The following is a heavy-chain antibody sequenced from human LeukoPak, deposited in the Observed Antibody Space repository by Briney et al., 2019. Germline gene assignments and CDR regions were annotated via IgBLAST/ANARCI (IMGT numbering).Heavy chain of an antibody. CDR1: GGSISSYY. Sequence: SETLSLTCTVSGGSISSYYWSWIRQPPGKGLEWNGYIYYSGSTNYNPSLKSRVTISVDTSKNQFSLKLSSVTAADTAAYYCAHHYDSSGYYSLYGDAFDIWGQGTMVTVSS. CDR3: AHHYDSSGYYSLYGDAFDI. CDR2: IYYSGST. V-gene: IGHV4-59*01. D-gene: IGHD3-22*01. J-gene: IGHJ3*02.